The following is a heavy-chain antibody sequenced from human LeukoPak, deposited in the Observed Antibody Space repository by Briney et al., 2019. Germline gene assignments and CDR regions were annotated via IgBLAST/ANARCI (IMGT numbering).Heavy chain of an antibody. D-gene: IGHD3-22*01. CDR1: GGSFSGYY. Sequence: SETLSLTCAVYGGSFSGYYWSWIRQPPGKELEWIGEINHSGSTNYNPSLKSRVTISVDTSKNQFSLKLSSVTAADTAVYYCARVRGYNWFDPWGQGTLVTVSS. CDR3: ARVRGYNWFDP. V-gene: IGHV4-34*01. CDR2: INHSGST. J-gene: IGHJ5*02.